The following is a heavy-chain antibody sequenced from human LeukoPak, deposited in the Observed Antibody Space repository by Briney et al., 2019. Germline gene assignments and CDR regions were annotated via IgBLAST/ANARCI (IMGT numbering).Heavy chain of an antibody. CDR3: ARGGKIAAAFPFDY. J-gene: IGHJ4*02. CDR2: INHSGST. V-gene: IGHV4-34*01. D-gene: IGHD6-13*01. CDR1: GGSFSGYY. Sequence: PSETLSLTCAVYGGSFSGYYWSWIRQPPGKGLEWIGEINHSGSTNYNPSLKSRVTISVGTSKNQFSLKLSSVTAADTAVYYCARGGKIAAAFPFDYWGQGTLVTVSS.